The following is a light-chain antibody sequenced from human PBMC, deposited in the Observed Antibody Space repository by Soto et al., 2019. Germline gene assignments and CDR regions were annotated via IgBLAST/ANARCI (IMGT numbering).Light chain of an antibody. J-gene: IGKJ1*01. Sequence: DIQMTQSPSSLSASVGARVTITCRASQSISSYLNWYQQKPGKAPKLLIYAASSLQSGFPSRFSGSGSGTDFTLTISSLQPEDFATYYCQQSYSTPRTFGQGTKVDIK. CDR1: QSISSY. CDR3: QQSYSTPRT. CDR2: AAS. V-gene: IGKV1-39*01.